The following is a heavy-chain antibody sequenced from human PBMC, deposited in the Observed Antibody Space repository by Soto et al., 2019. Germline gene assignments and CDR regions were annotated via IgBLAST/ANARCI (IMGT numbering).Heavy chain of an antibody. CDR2: IRSKAYGGTT. V-gene: IGHV3-49*04. D-gene: IGHD4-17*01. CDR3: TRSYGDYAPRTCDY. J-gene: IGHJ4*02. Sequence: GGSRRLSRSTFGFPFCGFCMSWVRQAPGKGLEWVGFIRSKAYGGTTEYAASVKGRFTISRDDSKSIAYLQMNSLKTEDTAVYYCTRSYGDYAPRTCDYWGQGTLVTVSS. CDR1: GFPFCGFC.